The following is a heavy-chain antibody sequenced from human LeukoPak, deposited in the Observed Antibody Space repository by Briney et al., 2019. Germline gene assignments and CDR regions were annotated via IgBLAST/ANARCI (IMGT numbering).Heavy chain of an antibody. D-gene: IGHD6-13*01. CDR1: GFTFSSYA. CDR3: VRARYTSSWFDY. J-gene: IGHJ4*02. V-gene: IGHV3-74*01. CDR2: INSDGSTT. Sequence: GGSLRLSCAASGFTFSSYAMSWVRQAPGKGLVWVSRINSDGSTTNYADSVKGRFTISRDNAKNTLYLQMNTLRVEDTAVYYCVRARYTSSWFDYWGQGTLVIVSS.